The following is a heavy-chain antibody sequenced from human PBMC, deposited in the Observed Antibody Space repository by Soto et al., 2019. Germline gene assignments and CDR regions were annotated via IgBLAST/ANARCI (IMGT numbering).Heavy chain of an antibody. D-gene: IGHD5-18*01. CDR3: ARDSRVDTAMAGYYYYYYGMDV. Sequence: GGSLRLSCAASGFTFSSYAMHWVRQAPGKGLEWVAVISYDGSNKYYADSVKGRFTISRDNSKNTLYLQMNSVRAEDTAVYYCARDSRVDTAMAGYYYYYYGMDVWGQGTTVTVSS. V-gene: IGHV3-30-3*01. CDR1: GFTFSSYA. J-gene: IGHJ6*02. CDR2: ISYDGSNK.